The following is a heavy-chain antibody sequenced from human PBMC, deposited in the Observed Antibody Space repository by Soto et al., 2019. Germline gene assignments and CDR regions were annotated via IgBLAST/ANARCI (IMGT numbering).Heavy chain of an antibody. Sequence: SETLSRTCAVSGGSISSSNWWIWVRQPPGKGLEWIGEIYHSGSTNYNPALKSRVTISLDKSKNQFSRKLSSVTAADTAVDYCARDGNNWNYERRNWFDPWGQGTLVNVSS. D-gene: IGHD1-7*01. CDR1: GGSISSSNW. CDR3: ARDGNNWNYERRNWFDP. CDR2: IYHSGST. V-gene: IGHV4-4*02. J-gene: IGHJ5*02.